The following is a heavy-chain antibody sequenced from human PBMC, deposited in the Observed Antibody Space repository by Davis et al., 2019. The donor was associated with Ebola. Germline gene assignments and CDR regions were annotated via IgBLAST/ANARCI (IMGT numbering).Heavy chain of an antibody. V-gene: IGHV3-23*01. CDR2: IGGSGENT. J-gene: IGHJ1*01. CDR1: GFTFSSYA. CDR3: AKGDVESGD. D-gene: IGHD2/OR15-2a*01. Sequence: GESLKTPCAAPGFTFSSYAMNWVRRAPGKGLELVSGIGGSGENTHYAVSVKGRFTISRDNSKNTLYLQMSSLSDEDTAVYYCAKGDVESGDWGQGTLVTVSS.